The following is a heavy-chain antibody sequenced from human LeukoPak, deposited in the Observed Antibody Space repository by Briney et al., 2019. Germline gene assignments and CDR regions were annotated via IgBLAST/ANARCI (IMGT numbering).Heavy chain of an antibody. CDR1: GYTFTSYG. J-gene: IGHJ3*02. Sequence: GASVKVSCKASGYTFTSYGISWVRQAPGKGLEWMGGFDPEDGETIYAQKFQGRVTMTEDTSTDTAYMELSSLRSEDTAVYYCATDNITMTQPGPYDAFDIWGQGTMVTVSS. CDR3: ATDNITMTQPGPYDAFDI. V-gene: IGHV1-24*01. D-gene: IGHD3-22*01. CDR2: FDPEDGET.